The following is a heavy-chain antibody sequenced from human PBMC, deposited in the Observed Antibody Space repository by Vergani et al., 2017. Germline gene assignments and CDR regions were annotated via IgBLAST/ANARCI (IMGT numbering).Heavy chain of an antibody. J-gene: IGHJ4*02. CDR1: GGSFSGYY. Sequence: QVQLQQWGAGLLKPSETLSLTCAVYGGSFSGYYWGWIRQPPGKSLEWIGSIYYSGLTYYNPSLKSRVAISVDTSKNQFSLKLSSVTAADTAVYYCARESSGWNGVVDYWGQGTLVTVSS. CDR3: ARESSGWNGVVDY. D-gene: IGHD6-19*01. CDR2: IYYSGLT. V-gene: IGHV4-34*01.